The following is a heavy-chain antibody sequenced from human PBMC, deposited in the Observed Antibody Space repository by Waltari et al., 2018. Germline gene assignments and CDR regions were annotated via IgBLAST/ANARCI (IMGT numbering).Heavy chain of an antibody. D-gene: IGHD2-15*01. CDR2: IYYSGST. J-gene: IGHJ4*02. Sequence: QLQLQESGPGLVKPSETLSLTCTVSGGSISSSSYYWGWIRQPPGKGLEWIGSIYYSGSTYYNPSLKSRVPISVDTSKNQFSLKLSSVTAADTAVYYCARAVVVVAATQGDYFDYWGQGTLVTVSS. V-gene: IGHV4-39*01. CDR3: ARAVVVVAATQGDYFDY. CDR1: GGSISSSSYY.